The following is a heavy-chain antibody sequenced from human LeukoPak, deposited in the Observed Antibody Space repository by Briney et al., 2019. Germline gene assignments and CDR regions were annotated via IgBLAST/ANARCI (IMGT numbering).Heavy chain of an antibody. V-gene: IGHV5-51*01. J-gene: IGHJ5*02. CDR2: IYPGDSDT. CDR1: GYSFTSYW. D-gene: IGHD3-10*01. Sequence: GESLKISCKGSGYSFTSYWIGWVRQMPGKGLEWMGIIYPGDSDTRYSPSFQGQVTISADKSISTAYLQWSSLKASDTAMYYCARQTMVRGPRDVGWFDPWGQGTLVTVSS. CDR3: ARQTMVRGPRDVGWFDP.